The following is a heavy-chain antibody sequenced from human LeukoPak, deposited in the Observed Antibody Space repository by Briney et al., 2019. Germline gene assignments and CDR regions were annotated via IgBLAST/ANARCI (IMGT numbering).Heavy chain of an antibody. CDR3: AREGGPGGDYGSIDS. CDR1: GGSISSYY. D-gene: IGHD4-17*01. V-gene: IGHV4-4*07. Sequence: SETLSLTCTVSGGSISSYYWSWIRQPAGKQPEWIGRMYTSGSTYYNPSLKSRVTMSADTSKNQFSLKLTSVTAADTSVYYCAREGGPGGDYGSIDSWGQGTLVTVSS. CDR2: MYTSGST. J-gene: IGHJ4*02.